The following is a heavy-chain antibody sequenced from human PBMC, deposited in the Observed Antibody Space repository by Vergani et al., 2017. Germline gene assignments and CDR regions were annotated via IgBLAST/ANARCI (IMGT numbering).Heavy chain of an antibody. D-gene: IGHD6-13*01. CDR3: AREYSSSWYADYYYGMDV. V-gene: IGHV4-61*02. CDR1: GGSISSGSYY. Sequence: QVQLQESGPGLVKPSQTLSLTCTVSGGSISSGSYYWSWIRQPAGKGLEWIGRIYTSGSTNYNPSLKSRVTISVDTSTNQFSLKLSSVTAADTAVYYCAREYSSSWYADYYYGMDVWGQGTTVTVSS. J-gene: IGHJ6*02. CDR2: IYTSGST.